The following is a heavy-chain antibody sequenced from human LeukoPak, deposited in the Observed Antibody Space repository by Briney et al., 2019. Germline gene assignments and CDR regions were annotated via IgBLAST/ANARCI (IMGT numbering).Heavy chain of an antibody. CDR1: GGSISSSSYY. Sequence: SETLSLTCTVSGGSISSSSYYWGWIRQPPGKGLEWIGYIYYSGSTYYNPSLKSRVTISVDTSKNQFSLKLSSVTAADTAVYYCARDDYGDYVQSTYGMDVWGQGTTVTVSS. D-gene: IGHD4-17*01. J-gene: IGHJ6*02. CDR3: ARDDYGDYVQSTYGMDV. V-gene: IGHV4-30-4*08. CDR2: IYYSGST.